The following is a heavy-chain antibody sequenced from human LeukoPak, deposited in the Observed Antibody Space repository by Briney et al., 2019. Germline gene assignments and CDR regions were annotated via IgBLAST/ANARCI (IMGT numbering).Heavy chain of an antibody. J-gene: IGHJ4*02. CDR2: INPNSGGT. V-gene: IGHV1-2*06. CDR1: GYTFTGYY. CDR3: TRDDFDIVVAPAAIRGGPGY. Sequence: ASVKVSCKASGYTFTGYYLHWVRQAPGQGLEWMGRINPNSGGTNFAQKFQGRVTMTRDTSISTAYMELSSLRSDDTAVYYCTRDDFDIVVAPAAIRGGPGYWGQGTLVTVSS. D-gene: IGHD2-2*01.